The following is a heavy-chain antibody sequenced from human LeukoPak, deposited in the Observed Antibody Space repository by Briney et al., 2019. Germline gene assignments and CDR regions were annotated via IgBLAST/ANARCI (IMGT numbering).Heavy chain of an antibody. CDR2: IYYSGST. D-gene: IGHD2-2*02. J-gene: IGHJ5*02. CDR3: ARYQLLYVDWSDP. Sequence: SETLSLTCTVSGGSISSGDYYWSWIRQPPGKGLEWIGYIYYSGSTYYNPSLKSRVTISVDTSKNQFSLKLSSVTAADTAVYYCARYQLLYVDWSDPWGQGPLVTVS. CDR1: GGSISSGDYY. V-gene: IGHV4-30-4*08.